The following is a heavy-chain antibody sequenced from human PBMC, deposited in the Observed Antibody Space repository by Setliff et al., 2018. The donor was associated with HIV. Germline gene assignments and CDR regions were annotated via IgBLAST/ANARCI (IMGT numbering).Heavy chain of an antibody. V-gene: IGHV1-69*10. D-gene: IGHD3-10*01. CDR1: GVTFNTYA. CDR2: IFAFLNIP. Sequence: SVKVSCKPSGVTFNTYAFSWVRQAPGQGLEWMGDIFAFLNIPNYAQKFQGRVTITADKPTSTAYMERSSLRSEDTAIYYCGAGQHSYSYLGYYYSGVDVWGQGTTVTVSS. CDR3: GAGQHSYSYLGYYYSGVDV. J-gene: IGHJ6*02.